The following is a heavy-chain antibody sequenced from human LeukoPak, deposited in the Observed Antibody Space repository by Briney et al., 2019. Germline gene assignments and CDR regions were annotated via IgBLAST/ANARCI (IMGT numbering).Heavy chain of an antibody. CDR3: AKASPVYYDSSGYSGSGFDY. CDR2: ISWSSGSI. D-gene: IGHD3-22*01. Sequence: GGSLRLSCAASGFTFDDYAMHWVRQAPGKGLEWVSGISWSSGSIGYADSVKGRFTISRDNAKNSLYLQMNSLRAEDTALYYCAKASPVYYDSSGYSGSGFDYWGQGTLVTVSS. J-gene: IGHJ4*02. CDR1: GFTFDDYA. V-gene: IGHV3-9*01.